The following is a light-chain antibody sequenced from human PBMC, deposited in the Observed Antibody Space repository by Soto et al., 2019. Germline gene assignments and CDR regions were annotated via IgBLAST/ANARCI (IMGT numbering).Light chain of an antibody. CDR2: DVS. CDR3: GSYTGSIYV. V-gene: IGLV2-14*03. J-gene: IGLJ1*01. Sequence: QSALTQPASVSGSPGQSITIYCTGTSGDVGGYKFVSWYQQHPGKAPKLMIYDVSNRPSGVSSRFSGSKSGNTASLTISGLQAEDEADYFCGSYTGSIYVFGNGTKPPS. CDR1: SGDVGGYKF.